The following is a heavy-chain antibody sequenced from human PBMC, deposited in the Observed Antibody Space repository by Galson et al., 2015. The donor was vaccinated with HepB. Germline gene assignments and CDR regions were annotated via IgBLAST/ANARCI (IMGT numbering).Heavy chain of an antibody. CDR2: MDYSGST. J-gene: IGHJ4*02. V-gene: IGHV4-39*01. D-gene: IGHD5-12*01. CDR3: ARLIWWPYYFDY. Sequence: SETLSLTCTVSGGSISSSNYYWGWIRQPPGKGLEWIGSMDYSGSTYNNPSLKSRVTISVDTSKIQFSLKLSSVTAADTAVYYCARLIWWPYYFDYWGQGTLVTVSS. CDR1: GGSISSSNYY.